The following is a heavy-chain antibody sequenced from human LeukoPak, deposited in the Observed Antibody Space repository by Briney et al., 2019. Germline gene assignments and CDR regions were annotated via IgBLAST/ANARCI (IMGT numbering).Heavy chain of an antibody. J-gene: IGHJ5*02. CDR1: GYSISSGYY. CDR3: ARHLRETTTGFDP. Sequence: SETLSLTCAVSGYSISSGYYWGWIRQPPGKGLEWIGSIYHSGSTYYNPSLKSRVTISIDTSKNQFSLKLNSVTAADTAVYYCARHLRETTTGFDPWDQGTLVTVSS. D-gene: IGHD1-1*01. CDR2: IYHSGST. V-gene: IGHV4-38-2*01.